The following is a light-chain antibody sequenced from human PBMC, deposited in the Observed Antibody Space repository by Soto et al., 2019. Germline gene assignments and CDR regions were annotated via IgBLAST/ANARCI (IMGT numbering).Light chain of an antibody. CDR3: MQALQTPLT. Sequence: DIVMTQSPLSLPVTPGEPASISCRSSQSLLHSNGYNYLDWFLQKPGQSPQLLIYLGSNRASGVPDRFSGRGSGTDFTLKINRVEAEDVGVYYCMQALQTPLTFGQGTKLEIK. V-gene: IGKV2-28*01. J-gene: IGKJ2*01. CDR2: LGS. CDR1: QSLLHSNGYNY.